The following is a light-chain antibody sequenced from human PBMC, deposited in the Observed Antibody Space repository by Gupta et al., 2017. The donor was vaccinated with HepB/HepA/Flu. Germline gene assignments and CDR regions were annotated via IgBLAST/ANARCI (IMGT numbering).Light chain of an antibody. CDR3: QQDDSAPWT. CDR1: QSVLDSSNNKNY. J-gene: IGKJ1*01. V-gene: IGKV4-1*01. CDR2: WAF. Sequence: DIVMTQSPESLAVSLGERATIDCKSSQSVLDSSNNKNYLAWYQQKPGQPPKLLIYWAFTRQDGVPDKFSGSGYGTDFTLAVSSLQSEDVAVYYCQQDDSAPWTFGQGTKVEIK.